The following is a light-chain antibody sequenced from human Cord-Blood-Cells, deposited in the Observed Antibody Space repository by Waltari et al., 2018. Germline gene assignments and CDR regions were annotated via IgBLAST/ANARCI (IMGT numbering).Light chain of an antibody. CDR2: EVS. CDR3: SSYTSSSTVV. CDR1: RSVVGGYNY. V-gene: IGLV2-14*01. J-gene: IGLJ2*01. Sequence: QSALTQPASVSGSPGQSITISCTGTRSVVGGYNYVSWYQQHPGKAPKLMIYEVSNRPSGVSNRFSGSKSGNTASLTISGLQAEDEADYYCSSYTSSSTVVFGGGTKLTVL.